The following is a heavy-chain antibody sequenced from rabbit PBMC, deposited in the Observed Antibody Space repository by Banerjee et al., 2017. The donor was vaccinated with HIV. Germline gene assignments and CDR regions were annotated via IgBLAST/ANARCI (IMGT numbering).Heavy chain of an antibody. CDR2: IYAGGIGYI. V-gene: IGHV1S45*01. Sequence: QEQLVESGGGLVQPGGSLTLSCKASGFDFSSYYMSWVRQAPGKGLEWIACIYAGGIGYIYYASWAKGRFTISKTSSTTVTLQMTSLTAADTATYFCARVDAGSSGYPYYFNLWGQGTLVTVS. D-gene: IGHD1-1*01. CDR3: ARVDAGSSGYPYYFNL. CDR1: GFDFSSYYM. J-gene: IGHJ4*01.